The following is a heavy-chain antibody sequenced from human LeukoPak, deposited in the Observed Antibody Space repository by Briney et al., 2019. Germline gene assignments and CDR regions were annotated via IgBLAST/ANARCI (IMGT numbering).Heavy chain of an antibody. CDR3: AKECDYSPGHKFDL. J-gene: IGHJ4*02. CDR1: GFTFSNYW. CDR2: LFTGGGRT. Sequence: PGGSLRLSCAASGFTFSNYWLTWVRQAPGKGLKWVSVLFTGGGRTLYADSVRGRFTISGDTSRTTLYLQMNGLRAEDTAVYYCAKECDYSPGHKFDLWGQGTLVTVSS. D-gene: IGHD3-10*01. V-gene: IGHV3-23*01.